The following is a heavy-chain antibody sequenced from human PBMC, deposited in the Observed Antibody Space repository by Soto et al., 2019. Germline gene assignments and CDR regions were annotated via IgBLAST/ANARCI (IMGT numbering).Heavy chain of an antibody. CDR3: ARSQGSSTSLEIYYYYYYGMDV. V-gene: IGHV1-69*01. D-gene: IGHD2-2*01. CDR2: IIPISDTT. Sequence: QEQLVQSGAEVKQPGSSVKVSCKASGGTFSSYAISWVRQAPGQGLEWMGGIIPISDTTNYAQKFQGRVTITADESTSTAYMELSSLRSEDTAVYYCARSQGSSTSLEIYYYYYYGMDVWGQGTTVTVSS. J-gene: IGHJ6*02. CDR1: GGTFSSYA.